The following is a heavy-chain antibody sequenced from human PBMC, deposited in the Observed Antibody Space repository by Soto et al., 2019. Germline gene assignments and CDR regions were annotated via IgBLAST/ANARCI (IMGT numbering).Heavy chain of an antibody. Sequence: QGLLVQSGAEMKQPGSSVSVSCRASGDSFTNYAFTWVRQAPGQGPEWLGGIILALGTPHYSQRFQARITIPADESSSPVYMELGSLSLDDSAVYFCGRYCTNTTCRGGYSLDLWGQGALLTVSS. D-gene: IGHD2-8*01. J-gene: IGHJ5*02. CDR3: GRYCTNTTCRGGYSLDL. CDR2: IILALGTP. V-gene: IGHV1-69*01. CDR1: GDSFTNYA.